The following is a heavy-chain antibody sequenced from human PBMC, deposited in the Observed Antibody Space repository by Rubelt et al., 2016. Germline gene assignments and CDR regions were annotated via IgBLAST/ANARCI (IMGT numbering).Heavy chain of an antibody. D-gene: IGHD4-17*01. V-gene: IGHV4-31*03. CDR1: GGSISSGGYY. CDR2: IYYSGST. Sequence: QVQLQESGPGLVKPSQTLSLTCTVSGGSISSGGYYWSWIRQHPGKGLEWIGYIYYSGSTYYNTSLKSRVTISVDTSTNQFSLKLSSVTAADTAVTYCARPPTDYGDYPFYWGQGTLVTVSS. J-gene: IGHJ4*02. CDR3: ARPPTDYGDYPFY.